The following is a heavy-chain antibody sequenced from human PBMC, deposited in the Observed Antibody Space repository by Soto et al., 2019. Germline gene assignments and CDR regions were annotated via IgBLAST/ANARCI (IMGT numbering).Heavy chain of an antibody. J-gene: IGHJ4*02. V-gene: IGHV3-23*01. D-gene: IGHD1-1*01. CDR3: AKCDGDWNACFHY. CDR1: GFTFSNYA. CDR2: ISGSGDRT. Sequence: EVELLESGGGLVQPGGSLRLSCAASGFTFSNYAMSWVRQTPGKGLEWVSVISGSGDRTYNADSVKGRFTISRDNSKNTMFLQMSSLGAEDTAVYDGAKCDGDWNACFHYWGQGPLVTVSS.